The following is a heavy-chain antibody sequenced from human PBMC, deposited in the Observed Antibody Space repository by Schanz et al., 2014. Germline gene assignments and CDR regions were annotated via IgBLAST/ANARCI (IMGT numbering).Heavy chain of an antibody. CDR3: ARDMVENWFDS. CDR1: GGSISSGSYY. D-gene: IGHD3-10*01. Sequence: QVQLQESGPGLVKPSQTLSLTCTVSGGSISSGSYYWSWIRQPAGKGLEWIGRIYSTGSTNYNPSRKSRVTITKDTSKNQFSRKLTSVTAADTAVYYCARDMVENWFDSWGQGTLVTVSS. CDR2: IYSTGST. J-gene: IGHJ5*01. V-gene: IGHV4-61*02.